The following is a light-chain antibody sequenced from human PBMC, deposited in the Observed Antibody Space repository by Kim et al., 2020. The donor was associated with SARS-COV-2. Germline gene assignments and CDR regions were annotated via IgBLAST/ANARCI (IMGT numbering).Light chain of an antibody. J-gene: IGLJ2*01. CDR2: GKD. Sequence: SSELTQDPAVSVALGQTVRITCQGDSLRSYYATWYQQKPGQAPKVVIYGKDNRPSGVPDRFSGSSSGNTAYLTITGTQAGDEADYYCNSRDSSDYVVFGGGTKVTV. CDR3: NSRDSSDYVV. V-gene: IGLV3-19*01. CDR1: SLRSYY.